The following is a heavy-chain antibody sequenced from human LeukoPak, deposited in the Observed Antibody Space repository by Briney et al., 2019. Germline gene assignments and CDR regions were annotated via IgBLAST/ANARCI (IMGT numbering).Heavy chain of an antibody. CDR2: ISAYNGNT. J-gene: IGHJ4*02. CDR1: GYTFTSYG. V-gene: IGHV1-18*01. CDR3: ATQYSSSWYGGGPYYFDY. Sequence: GASVKVSCKASGYTFTSYGISWVRQAPGQGLEWMGWISAYNGNTNYAQKLQGRVTMTTDTSTSTAYMELRSLRSDDTAVYYRATQYSSSWYGGGPYYFDYWGQGTLVTVSS. D-gene: IGHD6-13*01.